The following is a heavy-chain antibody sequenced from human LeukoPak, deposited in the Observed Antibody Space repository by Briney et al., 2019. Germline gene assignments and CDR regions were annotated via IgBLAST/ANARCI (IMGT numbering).Heavy chain of an antibody. J-gene: IGHJ4*02. CDR3: ARDLRGRGYFDY. CDR1: GFSFSSYW. V-gene: IGHV3-7*01. CDR2: IHQDGSEK. Sequence: GGSLRLSCAASGFSFSSYWMTWVRQAPGKGLEWVANIHQDGSEKYYVDSVKGRFTISRDNAKNSLYLQMNSLRAEDTAVYCCARDLRGRGYFDYWGQGTLVTVSS. D-gene: IGHD3-10*01.